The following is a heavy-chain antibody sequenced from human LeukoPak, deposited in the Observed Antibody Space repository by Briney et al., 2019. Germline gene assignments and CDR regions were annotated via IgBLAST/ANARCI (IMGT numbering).Heavy chain of an antibody. D-gene: IGHD2-2*02. CDR2: ISYDGSNK. CDR1: GFTFSSYA. J-gene: IGHJ4*02. Sequence: PGGSLRLSCAPSGFTFSSYAMHWVRQAAGKGLEWVAVISYDGSNKYYADSVKGRFTISRDNSKNTLYLQMNSLRAEDTAVYYCARGCSTSCYTVVYWGQGTLVTVSS. V-gene: IGHV3-30*01. CDR3: ARGCSTSCYTVVY.